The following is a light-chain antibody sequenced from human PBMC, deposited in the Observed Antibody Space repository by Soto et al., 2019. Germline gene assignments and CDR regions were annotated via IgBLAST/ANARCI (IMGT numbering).Light chain of an antibody. CDR1: QYINTR. V-gene: IGKV3-20*01. Sequence: EIVLTQPPATLSSFPGDRVTLSCRASQYINTRLAWYQQKPGQAPRLLIYGTSSRATGIPDRFSGSGSGTDFTLTINRLEPEDFAVYYCQQFGSSSWTFGQGTKVDIK. CDR2: GTS. J-gene: IGKJ1*01. CDR3: QQFGSSSWT.